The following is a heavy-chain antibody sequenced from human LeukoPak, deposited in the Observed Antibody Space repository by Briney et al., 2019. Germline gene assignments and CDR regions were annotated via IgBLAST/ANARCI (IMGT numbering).Heavy chain of an antibody. CDR2: INPSGGST. J-gene: IGHJ6*03. CDR1: GYTFTSYY. Sequence: ASVKVSCKASGYTFTSYYMHWVRQAPGQGLEWMGIINPSGGSTSYAQKFQGRVTMTRDMSTSTVYMELRSLRSDDTAVYYCARENDSSSSGYYYYYYMDVWGKGTTVTVSS. CDR3: ARENDSSSSGYYYYYYMDV. D-gene: IGHD6-6*01. V-gene: IGHV1-46*01.